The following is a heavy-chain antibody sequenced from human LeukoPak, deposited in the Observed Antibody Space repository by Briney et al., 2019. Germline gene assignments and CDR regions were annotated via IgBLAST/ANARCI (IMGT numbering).Heavy chain of an antibody. J-gene: IGHJ5*02. CDR2: IYYSGST. Sequence: SETLSLTCTVSGGSISSYYWSWIRQPPGKGLEWIGYIYYSGSTNYNPSLTSRVTISVDTSKNQFSLKLSSVTAADTAVYYCASLHLFGVVNNWFDPWGQGTLVTVSS. V-gene: IGHV4-59*08. CDR3: ASLHLFGVVNNWFDP. D-gene: IGHD3-3*01. CDR1: GGSISSYY.